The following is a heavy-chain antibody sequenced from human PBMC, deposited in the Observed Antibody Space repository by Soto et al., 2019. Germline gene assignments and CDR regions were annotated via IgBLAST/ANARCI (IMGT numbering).Heavy chain of an antibody. V-gene: IGHV4-59*01. CDR3: ARGLKSGSYSGGAFDI. CDR1: GGSISSYY. J-gene: IGHJ3*02. Sequence: SETLSLTCTVSGGSISSYYWSWIRQPPGKGLEWIGYIYYSGSTNYNPSLKSRVTISVDTSKNQFSLKLSSVTAADTAVYYCARGLKSGSYSGGAFDIWGQGTMVTGSS. D-gene: IGHD1-26*01. CDR2: IYYSGST.